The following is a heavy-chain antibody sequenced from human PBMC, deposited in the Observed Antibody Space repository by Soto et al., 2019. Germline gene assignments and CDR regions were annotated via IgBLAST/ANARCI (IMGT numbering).Heavy chain of an antibody. J-gene: IGHJ4*02. V-gene: IGHV3-23*01. CDR3: VREFAPESANYDS. D-gene: IGHD2-21*01. CDR2: LTRRGNT. Sequence: LRLSCAASGFTFSNYAMSWVRQAPGKGLEWVSTLTRRGNTPYADSVRGRFTISRDNSKNTLYLQMDSLRAEDTAVYYCVREFAPESANYDSWSRGTLVTVSS. CDR1: GFTFSNYA.